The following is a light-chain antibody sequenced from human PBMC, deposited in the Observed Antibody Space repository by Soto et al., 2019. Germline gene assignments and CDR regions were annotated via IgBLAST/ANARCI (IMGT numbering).Light chain of an antibody. Sequence: EIVMTQSPATLSVSPGERAILSCRASQSVSTSLAWYQKKPGQAPKLLIFGASTRATGIPARFSGSGSGTEFTLTISSLQSEDLAVYYCQQRTDWPPLTFGGGTKVEVK. CDR1: QSVSTS. J-gene: IGKJ4*01. V-gene: IGKV3-15*01. CDR2: GAS. CDR3: QQRTDWPPLT.